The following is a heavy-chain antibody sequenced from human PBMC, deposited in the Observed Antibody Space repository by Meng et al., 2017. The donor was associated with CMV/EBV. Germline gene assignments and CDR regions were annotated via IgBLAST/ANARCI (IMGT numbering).Heavy chain of an antibody. CDR2: INHSGST. J-gene: IGHJ5*02. V-gene: IGHV4-34*01. CDR3: ARGGNWFDP. Sequence: QVQVKKGGAGRLKPSATMSRTCAVYGGSFSGYYWSWIRQPPGKGLEWIVEINHSGSTNYNPSLKSRVTISVDTSKNQFSLKLSSVTAADTAVYYCARGGNWFDPWGQGTLVTVSS. CDR1: GGSFSGYY.